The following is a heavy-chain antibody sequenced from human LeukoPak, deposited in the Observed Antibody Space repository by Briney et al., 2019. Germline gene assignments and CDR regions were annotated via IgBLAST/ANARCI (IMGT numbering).Heavy chain of an antibody. V-gene: IGHV4-39*07. J-gene: IGHJ3*02. CDR1: GGSISSSSYY. Sequence: SETLSLTCTVSGGSISSSSYYWGWIRQPPGKGPEWIGSIYYSGSTYYNPSLKSRVTISVDTSKNQFSLKLSSVTAADTAVYYCAKGSYYKGGAFDIWGQGTMVTVSS. CDR2: IYYSGST. CDR3: AKGSYYKGGAFDI. D-gene: IGHD1-26*01.